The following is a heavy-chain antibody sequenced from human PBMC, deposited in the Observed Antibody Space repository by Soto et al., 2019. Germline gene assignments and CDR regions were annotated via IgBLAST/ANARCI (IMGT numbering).Heavy chain of an antibody. CDR1: GFTFSSYW. CDR3: ARRVPNHYGFDV. Sequence: EAQLVESGGGLVQPGGSRRLSCAASGFTFSSYWMHWVRQAPGEGLVWVSRIKTDGSSTNYADSVKGRFTISRDNAKNTLYLEMNSLRAEDTAAYYCARRVPNHYGFDVWGQGTMVTVSS. D-gene: IGHD1-1*01. V-gene: IGHV3-74*01. CDR2: IKTDGSST. J-gene: IGHJ3*01.